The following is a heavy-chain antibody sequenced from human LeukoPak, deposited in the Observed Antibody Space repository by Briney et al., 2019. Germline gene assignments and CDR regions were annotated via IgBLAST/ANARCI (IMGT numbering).Heavy chain of an antibody. CDR2: INPSGGST. CDR3: ARDWDIIAAAMGDLDY. D-gene: IGHD6-13*01. CDR1: GYTFTRYY. Sequence: GASVKVSRKASGYTFTRYYMHWVRQAPGQGLEWMGIINPSGGSTSYAQKFQGRVTMTRDTSTSTVYMELSSLRSEDTAVYYCARDWDIIAAAMGDLDYWGQGTLVTVSS. J-gene: IGHJ4*02. V-gene: IGHV1-46*01.